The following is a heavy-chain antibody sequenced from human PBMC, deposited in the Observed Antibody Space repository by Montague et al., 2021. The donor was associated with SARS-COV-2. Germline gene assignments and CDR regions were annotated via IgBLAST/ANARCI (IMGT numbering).Heavy chain of an antibody. CDR1: GGSISGYY. J-gene: IGHJ5*02. CDR2: IFYNGDT. CDR3: ATHRQHHNH. D-gene: IGHD6-13*01. V-gene: IGHV4-59*08. Sequence: SETLSLTCEVSGGSISGYYWTWIRQPPGKGLEWTGYIFYNGDTNYNPSLKSRVTISVDTSKNQFSLKLSSVAAADTAVYYCATHRQHHNHWGQGTMVAVSS.